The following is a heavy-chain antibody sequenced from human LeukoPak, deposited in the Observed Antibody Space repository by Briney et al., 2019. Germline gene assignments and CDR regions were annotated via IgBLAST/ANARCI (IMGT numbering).Heavy chain of an antibody. CDR1: GYTFTGYY. CDR3: ARVKAAVFYYYMDV. V-gene: IGHV1-8*03. Sequence: ASVKVSCKASGYTFTGYYMHWVRQAPGQGLEWMGWMNPNSGNTGYAQKFQGRVTITRNTSISTAYMELSSLRSEDTAVYYCARVKAAVFYYYMDVWGKGTTVTVSS. CDR2: MNPNSGNT. J-gene: IGHJ6*03. D-gene: IGHD6-13*01.